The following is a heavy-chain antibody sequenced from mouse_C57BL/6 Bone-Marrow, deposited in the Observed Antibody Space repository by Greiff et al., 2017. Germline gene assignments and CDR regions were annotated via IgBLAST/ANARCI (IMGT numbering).Heavy chain of an antibody. CDR1: GYTFTSYW. CDR3: ASCVYSGSGGWFAY. D-gene: IGHD1-1*01. Sequence: QVQLQQPGAELVRPGSSVKLSCKASGYTFTSYWMHWVKQRPIQGLEWIGNIDPSDSETHYNQKFKDKATLTVDKSSSTAYMQLSSLTSEDSAVYYCASCVYSGSGGWFAYWGQGTLVTVSA. CDR2: IDPSDSET. J-gene: IGHJ3*01. V-gene: IGHV1-52*01.